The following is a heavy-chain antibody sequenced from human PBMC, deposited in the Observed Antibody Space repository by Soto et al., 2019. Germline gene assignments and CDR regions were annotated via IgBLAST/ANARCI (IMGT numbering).Heavy chain of an antibody. Sequence: ESLKISCKGSGYSFTSYWISWVRQMPVKGMEWMGRIDSSDSYTTYSPSFQAHLTISADKSISTAYLQSSSLKASDTAMYYCARHDNAMDYWGHGTLVTVSS. CDR2: IDSSDSYT. J-gene: IGHJ4*01. CDR1: GYSFTSYW. CDR3: ARHDNAMDY. V-gene: IGHV5-10-1*01. D-gene: IGHD2-2*01.